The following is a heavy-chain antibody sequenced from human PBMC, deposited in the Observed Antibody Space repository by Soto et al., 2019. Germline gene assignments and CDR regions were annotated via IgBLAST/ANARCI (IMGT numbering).Heavy chain of an antibody. V-gene: IGHV4-4*02. J-gene: IGHJ4*02. D-gene: IGHD3-22*01. Sequence: SETQSLTYAVSGGSISSSNGWSWVRQPPGKGLEWIGEIYHSGSTNYNPSLKSRVTISVDKSKNQFSLKLSSVTAADTAVYYCARDLGYYDSRGFDYWGQGTLVTVSS. CDR1: GGSISSSNG. CDR3: ARDLGYYDSRGFDY. CDR2: IYHSGST.